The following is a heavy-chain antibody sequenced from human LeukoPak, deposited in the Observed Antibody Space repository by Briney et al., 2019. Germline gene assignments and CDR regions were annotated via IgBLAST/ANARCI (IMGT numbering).Heavy chain of an antibody. CDR3: ARVPYGDYPLDY. J-gene: IGHJ4*02. V-gene: IGHV3-30-3*01. CDR1: GFTFSSYA. D-gene: IGHD4-17*01. Sequence: GGSLRLSCAASGFTFSSYAMHWVRQAPGKGLEWVAVISYDGSNKYYADSVKGRFTISRDNSKNTLYLQMNSLRAEDTAVYYCARVPYGDYPLDYWGQGTLVTVSS. CDR2: ISYDGSNK.